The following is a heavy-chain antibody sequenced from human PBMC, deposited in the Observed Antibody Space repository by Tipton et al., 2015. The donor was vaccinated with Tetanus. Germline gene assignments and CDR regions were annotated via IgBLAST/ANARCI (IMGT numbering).Heavy chain of an antibody. CDR2: VYYTGST. CDR1: GDSVSGYY. CDR3: ARNVCTVTNDAFDI. V-gene: IGHV4-59*02. J-gene: IGHJ3*02. Sequence: TLSLTCTVSGDSVSGYYWSWIRQPPGKGLEWIGYVYYTGSTNHNPSLKSRVTISMDRSKNQISLRLTSVTAADTAVYFFARNVCTVTNDAFDIWGHGTLVNVSS. D-gene: IGHD4-11*01.